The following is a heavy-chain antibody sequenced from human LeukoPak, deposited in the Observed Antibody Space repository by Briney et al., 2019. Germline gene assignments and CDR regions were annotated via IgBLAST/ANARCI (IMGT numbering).Heavy chain of an antibody. CDR3: AKSGYGPRLAFDI. CDR1: GFTFRDYT. J-gene: IGHJ3*02. Sequence: GGSLRLSCAASGFTFRDYTINWARQAPGKGLEWVSGISWNSGSIGYADSVKGRFTISRDNAKNSLYLQMNSLRAEDTALYYCAKSGYGPRLAFDIWGQGTMVTVSS. V-gene: IGHV3-9*01. D-gene: IGHD3-10*01. CDR2: ISWNSGSI.